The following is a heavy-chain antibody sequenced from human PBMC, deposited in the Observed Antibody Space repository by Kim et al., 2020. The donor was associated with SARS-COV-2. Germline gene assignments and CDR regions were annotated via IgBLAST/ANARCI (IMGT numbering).Heavy chain of an antibody. CDR2: ITGGGGDT. CDR1: GFTFRSHP. CDR3: VPCVTPAHRSGWCGSFDF. D-gene: IGHD6-19*01. J-gene: IGHJ4*02. V-gene: IGHV3-23*01. Sequence: GGSLRLSCAASGFTFRSHPMNWVRQAPGKGLEWVSAITGGGGDTYYADSVKGRFTISRDKSKNTMNLQMNSLRAEDTAIYYCVPCVTPAHRSGWCGSFDFWGQGAMGTLSS.